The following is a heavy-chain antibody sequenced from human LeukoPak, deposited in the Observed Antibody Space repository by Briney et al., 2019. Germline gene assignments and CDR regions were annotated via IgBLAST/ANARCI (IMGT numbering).Heavy chain of an antibody. CDR3: ARGIAVAGTLVY. Sequence: GGSLRLSCAASGFTFSSYAMHWVRQAPGKGLEWVAVISYDGSNKYYADSVKGRFTISRDNSKNTLYLQMNSLRAEDTAVYYCARGIAVAGTLVYRGQGTLVTVSS. V-gene: IGHV3-30-3*01. J-gene: IGHJ4*02. CDR2: ISYDGSNK. CDR1: GFTFSSYA. D-gene: IGHD6-19*01.